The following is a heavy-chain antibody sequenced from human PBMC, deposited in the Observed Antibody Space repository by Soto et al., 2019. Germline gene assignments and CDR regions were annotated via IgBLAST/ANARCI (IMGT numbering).Heavy chain of an antibody. CDR1: DGYCGGYC. CDR3: ARFYFYETSGYFRPAATLDI. CDR2: INHSGST. Sequence: TLSLTYAVYDGYCGGYCWSWIRQHQEKGLEWIGEINHSGSTNYNPSLKSRVTISVDKSKNQFSLKLSSVTAADTAVYYCARFYFYETSGYFRPAATLDIWGTGTTVTVSS. D-gene: IGHD3-22*01. V-gene: IGHV4-34*01. J-gene: IGHJ6*04.